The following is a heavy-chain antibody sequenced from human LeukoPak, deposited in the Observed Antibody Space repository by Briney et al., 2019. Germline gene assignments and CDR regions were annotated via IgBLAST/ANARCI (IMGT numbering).Heavy chain of an antibody. CDR1: GGSISNYY. CDR2: IYTSGST. V-gene: IGHV4-4*07. D-gene: IGHD5-24*01. CDR3: ASGLQFRILDY. Sequence: SETLSLTCTVFGGSISNYYWNWIRQPAGKGLEWIGRIYTSGSTNYNPSLKSRVTMSVDTSKNQISLKLSSVTAADTAVYYCASGLQFRILDYWGQGTLVTVSS. J-gene: IGHJ4*02.